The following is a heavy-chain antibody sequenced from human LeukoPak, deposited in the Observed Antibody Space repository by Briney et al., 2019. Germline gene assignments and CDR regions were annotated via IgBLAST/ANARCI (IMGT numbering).Heavy chain of an antibody. J-gene: IGHJ3*02. CDR1: GFIFNSYW. CDR3: ARGWASSRRKAFDI. CDR2: VDQDGSEK. Sequence: GGSLRLSCAASGFIFNSYWMNWLRQAPGKGLEWVANVDQDGSEKYYVGSVKGRFTVSRDNAKNSLYLQMNSLRVEDTAVYYCARGWASSRRKAFDIWGQGTIVTVSS. V-gene: IGHV3-7*03. D-gene: IGHD3-16*01.